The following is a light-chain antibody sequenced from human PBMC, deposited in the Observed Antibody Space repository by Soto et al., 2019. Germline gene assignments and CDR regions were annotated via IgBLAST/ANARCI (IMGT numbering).Light chain of an antibody. V-gene: IGKV3-11*01. CDR3: HQRSDWPPIT. Sequence: ELVLTQSPGTLSLSPGERATLSCRASQSVSRYLAWYQQKPGQAPRLLIYDASNRATGIPARFSGSGSGTDFTLTISSLEPEDSAVYYYHQRSDWPPITFGQGTRLEIK. J-gene: IGKJ5*01. CDR2: DAS. CDR1: QSVSRY.